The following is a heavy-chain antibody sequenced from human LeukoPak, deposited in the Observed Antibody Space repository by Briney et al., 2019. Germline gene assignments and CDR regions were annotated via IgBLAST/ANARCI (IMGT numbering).Heavy chain of an antibody. V-gene: IGHV3-30-3*01. CDR1: GFTFSVYA. CDR2: ISHDGSAK. J-gene: IGHJ5*02. D-gene: IGHD2-8*02. Sequence: PGGSLRLSCAASGFTFSVYAIHWVRQAPGKGLEWVAAISHDGSAKYFGDSVKGRFTMSRDNSKNTLYLQMNSLTGEDTAVYYCARGESLTSSGPRFDPWGQGTLVTVSS. CDR3: ARGESLTSSGPRFDP.